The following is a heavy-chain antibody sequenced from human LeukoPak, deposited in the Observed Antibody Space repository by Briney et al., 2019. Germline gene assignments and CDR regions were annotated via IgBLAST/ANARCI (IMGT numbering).Heavy chain of an antibody. CDR2: INPNSGGT. D-gene: IGHD2-21*02. CDR3: ARDLDGDWTGVDY. V-gene: IGHV1-2*02. CDR1: GYSFTTYD. Sequence: ASVKVSCKTSGYSFTTYDLNWVRQAPGQGLEWMGWINPNSGGTNYAQKFQGRVTMTRDTSISTAYMELSRLRSEDTAVYYCARDLDGDWTGVDYWGQGTLVTVSS. J-gene: IGHJ4*02.